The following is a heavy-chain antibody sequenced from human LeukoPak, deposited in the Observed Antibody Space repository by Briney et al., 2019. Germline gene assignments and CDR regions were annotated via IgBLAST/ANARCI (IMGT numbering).Heavy chain of an antibody. CDR2: ISGRGGST. Sequence: GGSLRLSCAVSGFTFSSYAMRWVSHAPGKGLEWVPAISGRGGSTYYADSVKGRFTISRDNPKNTLYLQMNSLRAEDTAVYYCAKALAAAGPFDYWGQGTLVTVSS. D-gene: IGHD6-13*01. J-gene: IGHJ4*02. V-gene: IGHV3-23*01. CDR3: AKALAAAGPFDY. CDR1: GFTFSSYA.